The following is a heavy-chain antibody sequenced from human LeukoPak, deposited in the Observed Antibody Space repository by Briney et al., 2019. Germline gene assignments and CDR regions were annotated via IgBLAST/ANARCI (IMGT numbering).Heavy chain of an antibody. CDR1: GFTFSKYG. D-gene: IGHD5-24*01. CDR2: ISDAGSEK. CDR3: AKNSGRDGYNDYFDY. V-gene: IGHV3-30*18. Sequence: GGSLKLSCAASGFTFSKYGVHWVRQAPGKGLEWVAVISDAGSEKYYADSVKGRFTISRDNSKNTVYLQMNSLRPEDTAVYYCAKNSGRDGYNDYFDYWGQGTLVTVSS. J-gene: IGHJ4*02.